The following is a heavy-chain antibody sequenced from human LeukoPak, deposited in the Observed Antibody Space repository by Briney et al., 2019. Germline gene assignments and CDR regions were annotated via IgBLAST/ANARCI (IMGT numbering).Heavy chain of an antibody. CDR2: IKQDGSEK. Sequence: QPGGSLRLSCAASGFTFSSYWMSWVRQAPGKGLEWVANIKQDGSEKYYLDSVKGRFTISRDNAKNSLYLQMNSLRAEDTAVYYCAKRGGLGFGAEYYFDYWGQGTLVTVSS. V-gene: IGHV3-7*01. D-gene: IGHD3-10*01. J-gene: IGHJ4*02. CDR3: AKRGGLGFGAEYYFDY. CDR1: GFTFSSYW.